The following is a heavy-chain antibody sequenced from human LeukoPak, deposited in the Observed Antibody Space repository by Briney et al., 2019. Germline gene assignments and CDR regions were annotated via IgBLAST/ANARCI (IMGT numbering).Heavy chain of an antibody. J-gene: IGHJ4*02. CDR3: ARDRSVEGRYYYDSNGLHYFDY. CDR2: IIPIFGTA. D-gene: IGHD3-22*01. V-gene: IGHV1-69*05. Sequence: ASVKVSCKASGGTFSSYAISWVRQAPGQGLEWMGRIIPIFGTANYAQKFQGRVTITTDDSTSTAYMELSSLRSEDTAVYYCARDRSVEGRYYYDSNGLHYFDYWGQGTRVTVSS. CDR1: GGTFSSYA.